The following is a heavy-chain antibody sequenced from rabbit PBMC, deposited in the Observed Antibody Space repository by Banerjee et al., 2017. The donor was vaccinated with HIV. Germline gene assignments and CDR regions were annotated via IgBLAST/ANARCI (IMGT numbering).Heavy chain of an antibody. V-gene: IGHV1S45*01. CDR2: IDAGSSGYT. CDR1: GFSLSNNDW. CDR3: ARGDYGDYGHFNL. D-gene: IGHD2-1*01. J-gene: IGHJ4*01. Sequence: EESGGDLVKPGGTLTLTCTVSGFSLSNNDWICWVRQAPGKGLEWIACIDAGSSGYTDYAIWAKGRFTISKTSSTTVTLQMTSLTAADTATYFCARGDYGDYGHFNLWGQGTLVTVS.